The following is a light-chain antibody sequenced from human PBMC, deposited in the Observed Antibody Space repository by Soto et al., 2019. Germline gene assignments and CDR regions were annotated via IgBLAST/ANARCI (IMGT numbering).Light chain of an antibody. Sequence: SVLTQPAPVSGAPGQSIPISFPGTSNEIWGYNYVSWDQHHPGKAPKLMIYDVSIRPLGVSNLFSGSKSGNTASLTISGLQPEYEADYYCSSYTTSNTRQIVFGTGTKVTVL. CDR1: SNEIWGYNY. V-gene: IGLV2-14*03. CDR3: SSYTTSNTRQIV. CDR2: DVS. J-gene: IGLJ1*01.